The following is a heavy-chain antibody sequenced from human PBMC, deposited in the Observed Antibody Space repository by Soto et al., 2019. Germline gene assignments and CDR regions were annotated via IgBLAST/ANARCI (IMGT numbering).Heavy chain of an antibody. Sequence: GAPVKPSCTDCGDTHTDLSMPWVRQAPKKRLEWMGGFDPEDGETIYAQKFQGRVTMTEDTSTDTAYMELSSLRSEDTAVYYCALSPFSGTSYYYYGMDVWGQGTTVTVSS. CDR3: ALSPFSGTSYYYYGMDV. CDR1: GDTHTDLS. CDR2: FDPEDGET. D-gene: IGHD1-26*01. V-gene: IGHV1-24*01. J-gene: IGHJ6*02.